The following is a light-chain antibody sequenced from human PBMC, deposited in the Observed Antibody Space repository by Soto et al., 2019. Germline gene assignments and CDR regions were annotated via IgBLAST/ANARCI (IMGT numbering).Light chain of an antibody. CDR1: SSDVGGYNY. Sequence: QSALTQPPSASGSPGQSVTISCTGTSSDVGGYNYVSWYQQHPGKAPKLMIYEVSKRPSGVPDRFSGSKSGNTASLTVSGLQAEDEADYYCSSYAGSNKVVFCGGTKLTVL. CDR2: EVS. CDR3: SSYAGSNKVV. J-gene: IGLJ2*01. V-gene: IGLV2-8*01.